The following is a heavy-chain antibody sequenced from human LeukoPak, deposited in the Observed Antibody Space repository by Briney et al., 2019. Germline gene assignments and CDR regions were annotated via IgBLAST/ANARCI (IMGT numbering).Heavy chain of an antibody. V-gene: IGHV4-39*07. CDR2: IYYGGST. CDR1: GGSINSSSYY. Sequence: SETLSLTCAVSGGSINSSSYYWGWIRQPPGKGLEWIGSIYYGGSTYYNPSLKSRVTISVDMSKNQFSLKLSSVTAADTAVYYCASLPTVYSRGYLALWGQGTLVTVSS. D-gene: IGHD3-22*01. CDR3: ASLPTVYSRGYLAL. J-gene: IGHJ4*02.